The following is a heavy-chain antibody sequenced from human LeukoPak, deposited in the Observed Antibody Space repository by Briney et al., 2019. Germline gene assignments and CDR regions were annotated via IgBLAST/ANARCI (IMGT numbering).Heavy chain of an antibody. CDR2: IYYSGSI. D-gene: IGHD2-15*01. J-gene: IGHJ4*02. V-gene: IGHV4-59*01. CDR1: GGSISSYY. Sequence: PSETLSLTCTVSGGSISSYYWSWIRQPPGKGLEWIGYIYYSGSINYNPSLKSRVTISVDTSKNQFSLKLRSVTAADTAVYYCARLQDSDTAYVDCWGQGTLVTVSS. CDR3: ARLQDSDTAYVDC.